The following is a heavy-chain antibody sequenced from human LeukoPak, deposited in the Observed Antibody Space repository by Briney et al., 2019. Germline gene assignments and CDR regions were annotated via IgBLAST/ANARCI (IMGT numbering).Heavy chain of an antibody. J-gene: IGHJ4*02. CDR1: GFTFSSYE. CDR3: ARTRDGPFDY. Sequence: PGGSLRLSCVVSGFTFSSYEMNWVRQAPGKGLEWLSHIRSSGSSIQYADSVKGRFTISRDNAKNSLYLQMNSLRAEDTAVYYCARTRDGPFDYWGQGTLVTVSS. D-gene: IGHD5-24*01. V-gene: IGHV3-48*03. CDR2: IRSSGSSI.